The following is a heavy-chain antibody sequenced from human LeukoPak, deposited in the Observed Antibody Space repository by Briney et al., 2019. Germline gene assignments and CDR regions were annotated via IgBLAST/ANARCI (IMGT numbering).Heavy chain of an antibody. D-gene: IGHD6-13*01. CDR2: IDSGGSS. J-gene: IGHJ4*02. V-gene: IGHV3-66*01. Sequence: PGGSLRLSCAASRFTFSSYTMSWVRQAPGKGLEWVSVIDSGGSSYYADSVKGRFSISRDNSKNMVYLQMDSLRAEDTSVFYCARVSSSWYAYFDYWGPGILVTVSS. CDR1: RFTFSSYT. CDR3: ARVSSSWYAYFDY.